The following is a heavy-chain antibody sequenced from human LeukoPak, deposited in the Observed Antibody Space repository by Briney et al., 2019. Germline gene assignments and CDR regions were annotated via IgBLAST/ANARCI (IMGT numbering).Heavy chain of an antibody. V-gene: IGHV3-53*01. Sequence: QPGGSLRLSCAASDFTVSSNYMSWVRQAPGKGLEWVSVIYSGGSTYYAGSVKGRFTISRDNSKNTLYLQMNSLRAEDTAVYYCATDSDSGSPHGAFDIWGQGTMVTVSS. J-gene: IGHJ3*02. CDR1: DFTVSSNY. D-gene: IGHD1-26*01. CDR2: IYSGGST. CDR3: ATDSDSGSPHGAFDI.